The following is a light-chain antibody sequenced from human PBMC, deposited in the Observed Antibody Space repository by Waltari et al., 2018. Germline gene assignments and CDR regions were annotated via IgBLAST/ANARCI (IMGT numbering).Light chain of an antibody. Sequence: QSVLTQPPSASGTPGQRVTIPCSGGSSNIGSNIVTWYKQVPGTAPQLLIYSNAQRPSCVPDRFSGSKSGTSASLSISGLQSDDEADYYCAAWDDSPHAVLFGGGTKLTAL. V-gene: IGLV1-44*01. CDR3: AAWDDSPHAVL. J-gene: IGLJ2*01. CDR2: SNA. CDR1: SSNIGSNI.